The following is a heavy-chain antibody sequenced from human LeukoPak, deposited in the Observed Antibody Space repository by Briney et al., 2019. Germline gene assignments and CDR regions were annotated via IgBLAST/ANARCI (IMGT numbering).Heavy chain of an antibody. CDR3: ARGGYGSGTYYFDY. CDR2: IYTSGST. V-gene: IGHV4-4*08. J-gene: IGHJ4*02. D-gene: IGHD3-10*01. CDR1: GGSFSGYY. Sequence: PSETLSLTCAVYGGSFSGYYWSWIRQPPGKGLEWIGRIYTSGSTNYNPSLKSRVTISVDTSKNQFSLKLSSVTAADTAVYYCARGGYGSGTYYFDYWGQGTLVTVSS.